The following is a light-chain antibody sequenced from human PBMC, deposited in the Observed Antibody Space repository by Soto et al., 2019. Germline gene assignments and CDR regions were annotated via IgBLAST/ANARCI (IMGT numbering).Light chain of an antibody. CDR1: QGIDNY. Sequence: DIQMTQSPSALSAAVGDRVTITCRASQGIDNYLAWYQQKPGKVHKLLIYVASTFQSGVPSRFSGSGSGTDFTLTIDSLQPEDVATYYCQKYNSAPFTFGPGTKVDIK. CDR3: QKYNSAPFT. V-gene: IGKV1-27*01. J-gene: IGKJ3*01. CDR2: VAS.